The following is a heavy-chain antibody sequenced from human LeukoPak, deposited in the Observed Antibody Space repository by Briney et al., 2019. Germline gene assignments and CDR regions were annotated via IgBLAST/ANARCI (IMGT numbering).Heavy chain of an antibody. CDR2: IIPIFGTA. Sequence: TVKVSCKASGGTFISYAISWVRQAPGQGLEWMGGIIPIFGTANYAQKFQGRVTITTDESTGTAYMELSSLRSEDTAVYYCASWLYYDILTGYYSEDAFDIWGQGTMVTVSS. V-gene: IGHV1-69*05. CDR1: GGTFISYA. CDR3: ASWLYYDILTGYYSEDAFDI. D-gene: IGHD3-9*01. J-gene: IGHJ3*02.